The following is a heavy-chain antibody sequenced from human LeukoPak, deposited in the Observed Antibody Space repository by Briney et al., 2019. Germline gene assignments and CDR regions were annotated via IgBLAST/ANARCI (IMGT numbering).Heavy chain of an antibody. CDR2: INPNSGGT. J-gene: IGHJ4*02. CDR3: ARVSLLDSSGYCASDFDY. CDR1: GYTFTGYY. D-gene: IGHD3-22*01. Sequence: ASVKVSCKASGYTFTGYYMHWVRQAPGQGLEWMGRINPNSGGTNYAQKFQGRVTMTRDTSISTAYMELSRLRSDDTAVYYCARVSLLDSSGYCASDFDYWGQGTLVTVSS. V-gene: IGHV1-2*06.